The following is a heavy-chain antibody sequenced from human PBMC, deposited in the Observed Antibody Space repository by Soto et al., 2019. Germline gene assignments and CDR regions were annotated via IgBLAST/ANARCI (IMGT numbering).Heavy chain of an antibody. CDR1: GGSISSSNW. D-gene: IGHD2-8*02. CDR3: ARDLVWPADDAFDI. J-gene: IGHJ3*02. Sequence: SETLSLTCAVSGGSISSSNWWSWVRQPPGKGLEWIGEIYHSGSTNYNPSLKSRVTISVDKSKNQFSLKLSSVTAADTAVYYCARDLVWPADDAFDIWGQGTMVTVSS. CDR2: IYHSGST. V-gene: IGHV4-4*02.